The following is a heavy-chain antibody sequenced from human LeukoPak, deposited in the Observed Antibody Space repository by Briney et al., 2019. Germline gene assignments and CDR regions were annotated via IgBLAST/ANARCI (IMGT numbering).Heavy chain of an antibody. D-gene: IGHD3-10*01. Sequence: ASVKVSCKVSGYTVTELSMHWVRQSPGKGLEWMGGFHPEDCETIYAQDFQGRVTMTEDTSTDTPYMELRSLSSEDTAVYYCARGLWFGKYLDVWGKGTTVTISS. CDR1: GYTVTELS. CDR3: ARGLWFGKYLDV. CDR2: FHPEDCET. J-gene: IGHJ6*04. V-gene: IGHV1-24*01.